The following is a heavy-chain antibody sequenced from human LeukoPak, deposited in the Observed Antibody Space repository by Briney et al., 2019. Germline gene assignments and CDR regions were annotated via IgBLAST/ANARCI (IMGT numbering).Heavy chain of an antibody. CDR2: ISGSGGST. V-gene: IGHV3-23*01. CDR1: GFTFSSYA. Sequence: GGSLRLSCAASGFTFSSYAMSWVRQAPGKGLEWVSAISGSGGSTYYADSVKGRFTISRDNSKNTLYLQMNSLRAEDTAVYYCARGLFYDILTGIGGYWGQGTLVTVSS. CDR3: ARGLFYDILTGIGGY. J-gene: IGHJ4*02. D-gene: IGHD3-9*01.